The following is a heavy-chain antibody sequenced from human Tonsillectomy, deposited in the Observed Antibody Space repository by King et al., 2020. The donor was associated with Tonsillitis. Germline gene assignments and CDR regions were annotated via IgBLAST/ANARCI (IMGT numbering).Heavy chain of an antibody. D-gene: IGHD6-13*01. Sequence: VQLVESGGGLVQPGRSLRLSCAASGFTFDDYAMHWVRQAPGKGLEWVSGISWNSGSIGYADSMKGRITISRDNATNSLYLQMNSLRAEDTALYYCAKDRAPVYRSSLNAFDIWGQGTMVTVSS. J-gene: IGHJ3*02. CDR1: GFTFDDYA. CDR2: ISWNSGSI. V-gene: IGHV3-9*01. CDR3: AKDRAPVYRSSLNAFDI.